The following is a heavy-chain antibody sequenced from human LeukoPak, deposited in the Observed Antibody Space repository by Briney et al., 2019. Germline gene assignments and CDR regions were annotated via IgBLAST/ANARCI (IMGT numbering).Heavy chain of an antibody. CDR1: GGTLSSYA. CDR2: IIPIFGTA. Sequence: SVTVSCKASGGTLSSYAISWVRQAPGQGLEWMGGIIPIFGTANYAQKFQGRVTITADESTSTAYMELSSLRSEDTAVYYCARVRQAGGWSSPLDYWGQGTLVTVTS. CDR3: ARVRQAGGWSSPLDY. V-gene: IGHV1-69*13. D-gene: IGHD6-19*01. J-gene: IGHJ4*02.